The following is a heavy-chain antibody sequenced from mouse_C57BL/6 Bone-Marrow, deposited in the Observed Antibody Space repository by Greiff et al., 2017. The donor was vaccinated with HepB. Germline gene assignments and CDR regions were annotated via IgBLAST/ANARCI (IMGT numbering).Heavy chain of an antibody. Sequence: EVKLMESGGGLVQPGGSLKLSCAASGFTFSDYYMYWVRQTPETRLEWVAYISNGGGSTYYPDTVKGRFTISRDNAKNTLYLQMSRLKSEDTAMYYCARRTTAMDDWGQGTSVTVSS. CDR2: ISNGGGST. CDR1: GFTFSDYY. V-gene: IGHV5-12*01. D-gene: IGHD1-2*01. CDR3: ARRTTAMDD. J-gene: IGHJ4*01.